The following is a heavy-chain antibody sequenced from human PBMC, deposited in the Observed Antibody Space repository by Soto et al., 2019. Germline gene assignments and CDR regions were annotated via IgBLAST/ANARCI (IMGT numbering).Heavy chain of an antibody. Sequence: EVQLVASGGGLVKPGGSLRLSCVASGVTFSYAWMAWVRQAPGRGLEWVGRIKSKKDGETKDYAAPVKGRLTISRDDSKNPLYLQINSLKTEDTAVYYCPTGAQVSGGFFDQWGQGTLVIFSS. CDR2: IKSKKDGETK. D-gene: IGHD6-25*01. J-gene: IGHJ4*02. CDR1: GVTFSYAW. V-gene: IGHV3-15*01. CDR3: PTGAQVSGGFFDQ.